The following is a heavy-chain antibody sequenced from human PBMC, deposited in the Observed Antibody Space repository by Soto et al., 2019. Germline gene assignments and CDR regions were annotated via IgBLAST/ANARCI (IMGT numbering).Heavy chain of an antibody. Sequence: QVQLVQSGAEVKKPGPSGKVSCRVFGYTFPSYGISWVRRAPGQGIEWMGWISAYNGNTNDAQKFQGRVTMTTDTSTSTAYMELRSLRSDDPAVYYCARGVGWEPLDYWGQGTLVTVSS. V-gene: IGHV1-18*01. CDR3: ARGVGWEPLDY. D-gene: IGHD1-26*01. CDR1: GYTFPSYG. CDR2: ISAYNGNT. J-gene: IGHJ4*02.